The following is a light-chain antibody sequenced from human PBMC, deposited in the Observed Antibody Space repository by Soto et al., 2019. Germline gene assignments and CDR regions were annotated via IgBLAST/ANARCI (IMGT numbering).Light chain of an antibody. CDR2: LGS. J-gene: IGKJ3*01. V-gene: IGKV2-28*01. CDR1: QSLLHSNGYNY. CDR3: MQALQTPRT. Sequence: DIVMTQSPLSLPVTPGEPASISCRSSQSLLHSNGYNYLDWYLQKPGQSPQLLIYLGSNRASGVPDRFSGSGSGTDFTLKISSVEAEDVGVYYCMQALQTPRTFGPGTKVAIK.